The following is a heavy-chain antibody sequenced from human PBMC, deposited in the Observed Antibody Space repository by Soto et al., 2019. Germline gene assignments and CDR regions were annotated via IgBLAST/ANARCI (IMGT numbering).Heavy chain of an antibody. J-gene: IGHJ4*02. D-gene: IGHD1-26*01. V-gene: IGHV3-73*02. CDR3: TRSGGSYSFGY. CDR2: IRSKTHSYAT. CDR1: GFTLSGSA. Sequence: EVQLVESGGGLVQPGESLKLSCAASGFTLSGSAVHWVRQASGKGLEWVGRIRSKTHSYATEYIASVKGRFTMSRDDSNNMAHLHMNGLKTDDTAVYYSTRSGGSYSFGYWGQGTLVTVSS.